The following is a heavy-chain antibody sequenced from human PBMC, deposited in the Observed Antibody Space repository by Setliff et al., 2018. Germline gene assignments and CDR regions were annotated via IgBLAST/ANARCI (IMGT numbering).Heavy chain of an antibody. J-gene: IGHJ4*02. CDR3: TVYNTGSSKDHY. CDR2: INHSGST. CDR1: WVLQYLL. V-gene: IGHV4-34*01. Sequence: SETPVPHLRCLWWVLQYLLLDLDPPAPREGLEWIGEINHSGSTNYNPSLKSRVTISVDTSKNQFSLKLSSVTAADTALYYCTVYNTGSSKDHYWGQGTPVTVSS. D-gene: IGHD2-8*02.